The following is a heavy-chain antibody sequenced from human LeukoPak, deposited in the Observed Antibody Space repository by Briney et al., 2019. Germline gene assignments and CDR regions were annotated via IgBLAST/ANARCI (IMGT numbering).Heavy chain of an antibody. Sequence: GGSLRLSCAASGFIFSNYGMSWVRQAPGKGLEWVSAIRGNAGTTYYADSVKGRFSIFRDNYKNMLYLQMNSLRAEDTAVYYCAKYSGSYFLSDAFDIWGQGTMVTVSS. V-gene: IGHV3-23*01. CDR1: GFIFSNYG. D-gene: IGHD1-26*01. CDR3: AKYSGSYFLSDAFDI. CDR2: IRGNAGTT. J-gene: IGHJ3*02.